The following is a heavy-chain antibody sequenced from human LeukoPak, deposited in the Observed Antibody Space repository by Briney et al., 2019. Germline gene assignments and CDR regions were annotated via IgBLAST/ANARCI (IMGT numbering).Heavy chain of an antibody. CDR1: GGSISSGDYY. J-gene: IGHJ4*02. D-gene: IGHD5-24*01. CDR3: ARERRKRWLQPIDY. Sequence: PSQTLSLTCTVSGGSISSGDYYWSWIRQPPGKGLEWIGYIYHSGSTYYNPSLKSRVTISVDTSKNQFSLKLSSVTAADTAVYYCARERRKRWLQPIDYWGQGTLVTVSS. V-gene: IGHV4-30-4*01. CDR2: IYHSGST.